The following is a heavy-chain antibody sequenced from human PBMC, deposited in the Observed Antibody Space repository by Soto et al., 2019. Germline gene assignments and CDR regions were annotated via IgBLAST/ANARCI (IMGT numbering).Heavy chain of an antibody. Sequence: EVQLVESGGGLVKPGGSLRLSCAASGFTFTIARMSWVRQAPGKGLEWVGRVKSKTDGGTTDYAAPVKGRFTISRDDSKNMLFLQMNSLKSEDTGLYYCTTLGFSPWGQGTLVTVSS. D-gene: IGHD3-16*01. J-gene: IGHJ4*02. CDR1: GFTFTIAR. V-gene: IGHV3-15*01. CDR2: VKSKTDGGTT. CDR3: TTLGFSP.